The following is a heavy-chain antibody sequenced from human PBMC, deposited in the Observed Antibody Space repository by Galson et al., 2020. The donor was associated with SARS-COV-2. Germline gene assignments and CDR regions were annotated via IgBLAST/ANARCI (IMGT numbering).Heavy chain of an antibody. CDR2: VKPKSGGT. J-gene: IGHJ5*02. CDR3: ARDRRGVGSTAWFDP. V-gene: IGHV1-2*02. Sequence: GESLKISCKASGYTFTDYYMHWVRLAPGQGLEWLGWVKPKSGGTVYAQKFQGRVYMTSDTSISTVYMELSGLTSNDTAVYYCARDRRGVGSTAWFDPWGQGTLVTVSS. D-gene: IGHD3-3*01. CDR1: GYTFTDYY.